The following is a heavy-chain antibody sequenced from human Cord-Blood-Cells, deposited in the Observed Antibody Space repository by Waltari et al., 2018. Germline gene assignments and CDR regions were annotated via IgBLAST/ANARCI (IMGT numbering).Heavy chain of an antibody. V-gene: IGHV4-34*01. Sequence: QVQLQQWGAGLLKPSETLSLPCAVYGGSFSCYYWTWIPQPPGKGLAWIGEINQSGSANYNPSLKSRVTISVDTSKNQFSLKLSSVTAADTAVYYCARYSTDSSGYYFDYWGQGTLVTVSS. J-gene: IGHJ4*02. CDR3: ARYSTDSSGYYFDY. CDR2: INQSGSA. D-gene: IGHD3-22*01. CDR1: GGSFSCYY.